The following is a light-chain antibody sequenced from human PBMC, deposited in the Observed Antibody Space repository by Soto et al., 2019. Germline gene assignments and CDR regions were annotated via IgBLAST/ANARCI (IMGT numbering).Light chain of an antibody. V-gene: IGKV1-5*01. J-gene: IGKJ1*01. CDR3: QQYNGYSRT. CDR2: DAS. CDR1: QSITGW. Sequence: DIQMTQSPSTLSASVGDRVTITCRASQSITGWLAWYQQKPGKAPRLLIYDASSLERGVPSRFSGSRSGTEFTLTISSLQPDDFATYYCQQYNGYSRTFGQGTKVEIK.